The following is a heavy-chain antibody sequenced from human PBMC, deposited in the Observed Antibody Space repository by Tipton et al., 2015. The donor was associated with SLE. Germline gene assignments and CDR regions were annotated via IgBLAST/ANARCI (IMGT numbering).Heavy chain of an antibody. D-gene: IGHD1-26*01. CDR1: GGSISSYY. Sequence: TLSLTCTVSGGSISSYYWSWIRQPPGKGLEWIGYIYYSGSNNYNPSLKSRVTISVDTSKNQFSLKLSSVTAADTAVYYCARPRIVGATSPFDYWGQGTLVTVSS. CDR2: IYYSGSN. J-gene: IGHJ4*02. CDR3: ARPRIVGATSPFDY. V-gene: IGHV4-59*08.